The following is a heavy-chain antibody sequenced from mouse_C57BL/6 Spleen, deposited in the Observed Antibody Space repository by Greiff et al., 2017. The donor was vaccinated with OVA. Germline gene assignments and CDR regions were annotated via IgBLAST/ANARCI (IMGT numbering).Heavy chain of an antibody. CDR2: INPNNGGT. J-gene: IGHJ3*01. CDR3: AFYDYDWFAY. CDR1: GYTFPDYN. V-gene: IGHV1-18*01. Sequence: VQLKESGPELVKPGASVKIPCKASGYTFPDYNMDWVKQSHGKSLEWIGDINPNNGGTIYNQKFKGKATLTVDKSSSTAYMELRSLTSEDTAVYYCAFYDYDWFAYWGQGTLVTVSA. D-gene: IGHD2-4*01.